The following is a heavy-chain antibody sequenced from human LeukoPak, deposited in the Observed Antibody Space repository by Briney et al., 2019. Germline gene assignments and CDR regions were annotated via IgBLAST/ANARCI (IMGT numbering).Heavy chain of an antibody. CDR1: GFTFSSYR. Sequence: GGSLRLSCAASGFTFSSYRMNWVRQAPGKGLQWVSSISSNSTYIYYADSVKGRFTVSRENAKNSLYLQMNSLRVEDTAVYYCARDLTGFDAFDIWGQGTMVTVSS. V-gene: IGHV3-21*01. D-gene: IGHD7-27*01. CDR3: ARDLTGFDAFDI. J-gene: IGHJ3*02. CDR2: ISSNSTYI.